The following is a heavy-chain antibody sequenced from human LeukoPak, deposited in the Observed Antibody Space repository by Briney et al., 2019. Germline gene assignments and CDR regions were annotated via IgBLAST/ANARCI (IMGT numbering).Heavy chain of an antibody. V-gene: IGHV3-48*03. Sequence: GGSLRLSCEASGFTFSIYEVNWVRQAPGKGLEWLSHISDSGSSVHYADSVKGRFTISRDNSKNSLYLEMNSLRVEDTAIYYCARDATAAIGTVYMDVWGKGTTVTISS. J-gene: IGHJ6*03. CDR3: ARDATAAIGTVYMDV. D-gene: IGHD1-1*01. CDR1: GFTFSIYE. CDR2: ISDSGSSV.